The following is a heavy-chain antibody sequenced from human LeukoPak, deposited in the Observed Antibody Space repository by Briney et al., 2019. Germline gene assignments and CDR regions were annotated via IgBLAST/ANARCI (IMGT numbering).Heavy chain of an antibody. Sequence: GGSLRLSCAASGFTFSSYWMSWVRQAPGKGLEWVANIKQDGSEKYYVDSVKGRFTISRDNAKNSLYLQMNSLRAEDTAVYYCAKKDTAAGQDYYYYGMDVWGQGTTVTVSS. V-gene: IGHV3-7*01. CDR1: GFTFSSYW. CDR3: AKKDTAAGQDYYYYGMDV. J-gene: IGHJ6*02. D-gene: IGHD6-13*01. CDR2: IKQDGSEK.